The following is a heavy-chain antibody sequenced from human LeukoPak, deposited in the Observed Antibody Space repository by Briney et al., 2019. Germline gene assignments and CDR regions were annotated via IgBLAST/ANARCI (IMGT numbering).Heavy chain of an antibody. CDR3: AKVTDYYDSSGYYYLDWFDP. CDR2: ISNSGSII. D-gene: IGHD3-22*01. V-gene: IGHV3-48*03. Sequence: PGGSLRLSCAASGFTFNSYEVNWVRQAPGKGLEWVSYISNSGSIIYYADSVKGRFTISGDNSKNTLYLQMNSLRAEDTAVYYCAKVTDYYDSSGYYYLDWFDPWGQGTLVTVSS. CDR1: GFTFNSYE. J-gene: IGHJ5*02.